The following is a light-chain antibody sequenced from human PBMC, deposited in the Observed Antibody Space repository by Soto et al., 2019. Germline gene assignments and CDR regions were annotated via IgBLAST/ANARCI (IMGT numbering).Light chain of an antibody. J-gene: IGKJ1*01. CDR3: QQYGISPT. V-gene: IGKV3-20*01. CDR2: DVS. CDR1: QSVSSNY. Sequence: DIVLTQSPGTLSLSPGERATLSCRSSQSVSSNYLAWYQQKPDQAPRLVIYDVSGRATGIPDRFSGSGSGTDFTITISRLEPEDSAVYYCQQYGISPTFGQGTKVDIK.